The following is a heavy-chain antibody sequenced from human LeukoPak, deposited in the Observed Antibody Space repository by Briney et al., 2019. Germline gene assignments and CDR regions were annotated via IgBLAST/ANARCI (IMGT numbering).Heavy chain of an antibody. CDR3: ASSTTVTTSFDY. Sequence: ASVKVSCKASVYTFTGYYMHWVRQAPGQGLEWMGWINPNSGGTNYAQKFQGWVTMTRDTSISTAYMELSRLRSDDTAVYYCASSTTVTTSFDYWGQGTLVTVSS. D-gene: IGHD4-11*01. CDR1: VYTFTGYY. V-gene: IGHV1-2*04. CDR2: INPNSGGT. J-gene: IGHJ4*02.